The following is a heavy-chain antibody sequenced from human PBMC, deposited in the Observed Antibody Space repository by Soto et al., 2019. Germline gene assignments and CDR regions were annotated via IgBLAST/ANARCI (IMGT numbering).Heavy chain of an antibody. CDR1: GFIFSSYG. J-gene: IGHJ6*02. V-gene: IGHV3-30*18. CDR2: MSTDGNNK. D-gene: IGHD5-12*01. Sequence: QVQLVESGGGVVQPGRSLRLSCAVSGFIFSSYGMHWVRQAPGKGLEWVAVMSTDGNNKYYADSVKGRFIISRDNFKNPLYLQMNSLRAEDTAVYYCAKEAVATTAYYYYGMDVWGQGTTVTVSS. CDR3: AKEAVATTAYYYYGMDV.